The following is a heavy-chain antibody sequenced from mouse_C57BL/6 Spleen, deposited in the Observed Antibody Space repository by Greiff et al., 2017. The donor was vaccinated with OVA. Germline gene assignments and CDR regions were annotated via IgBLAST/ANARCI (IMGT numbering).Heavy chain of an antibody. D-gene: IGHD2-5*01. CDR3: ARTAYYSNYDYAMDY. CDR1: GFTFSDYY. V-gene: IGHV5-12*01. CDR2: ISNGGGST. J-gene: IGHJ4*01. Sequence: EVQVVESGGGLVQPGGSLKLSCAASGFTFSDYYMYWVRQTPEKRLEWVAYISNGGGSTYYPDTVKGRFTISRDNAKNTLYLQMSRLKSEDTAMYDCARTAYYSNYDYAMDYWGQGTSVTVSS.